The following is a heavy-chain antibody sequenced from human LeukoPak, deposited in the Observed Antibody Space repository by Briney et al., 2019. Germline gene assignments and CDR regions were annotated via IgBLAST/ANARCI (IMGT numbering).Heavy chain of an antibody. D-gene: IGHD5-18*01. CDR2: INPNSGGT. V-gene: IGHV1-2*02. CDR3: ARESIAMDLVGDDAFDI. Sequence: ASVKVSCKASGYTFTGYYMHWVRLAPGQGLEWMGWINPNSGGTNYAQKFQGRVTMTRDTSISTAYMELSRLRSDDTAVYYCARESIAMDLVGDDAFDIWGQGTMVTVSS. CDR1: GYTFTGYY. J-gene: IGHJ3*02.